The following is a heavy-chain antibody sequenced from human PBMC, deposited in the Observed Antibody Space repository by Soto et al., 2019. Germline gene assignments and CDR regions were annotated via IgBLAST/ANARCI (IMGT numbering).Heavy chain of an antibody. CDR1: GGSLTGYY. J-gene: IGHJ1*01. V-gene: IGHV4-34*01. D-gene: IGHD5-12*01. CDR2: IKDGGST. CDR3: ARGQEGIVATH. Sequence: QVQLQQWGAGLLKPSETLSLTCAVNGGSLTGYYGSWIRQPPGKGLEWIGEIKDGGSTNYSPSLRGRATISSDTSNNQFSLKLNSVTAADTAVYYCARGQEGIVATHWDQGALVTVSS.